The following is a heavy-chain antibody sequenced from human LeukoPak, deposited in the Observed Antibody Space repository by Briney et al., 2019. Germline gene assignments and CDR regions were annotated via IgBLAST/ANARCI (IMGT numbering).Heavy chain of an antibody. CDR2: VYASGTT. D-gene: IGHD3-10*01. J-gene: IGHJ3*01. CDR3: ARVARWEFAFDL. CDR1: GGSFNSDNYY. Sequence: SETLSLTCNVSGGSFNSDNYYWSWIRQPAGKGLEWIGRVYASGTTNYNPSLKSRVSLSVDTSKNQFSSKLSVVSAADMAVYYCARVARWEFAFDLWGQGTMVTVSS. V-gene: IGHV4-61*02.